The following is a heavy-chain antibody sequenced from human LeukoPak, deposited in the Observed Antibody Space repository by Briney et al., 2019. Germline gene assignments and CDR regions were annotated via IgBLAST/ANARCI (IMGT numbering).Heavy chain of an antibody. CDR2: INSAGSST. Sequence: GGSLRLSCAVSGLTFSNVWMHWVRQVPGQGLVWVSRINSAGSSTVYADSVKGRFTISGDNAKNMLYLQMNSLRAEDTAVYYCASFRDSDNWGQGTMVTVSS. CDR3: ASFRDSDN. D-gene: IGHD2-21*01. V-gene: IGHV3-74*01. J-gene: IGHJ3*02. CDR1: GLTFSNVW.